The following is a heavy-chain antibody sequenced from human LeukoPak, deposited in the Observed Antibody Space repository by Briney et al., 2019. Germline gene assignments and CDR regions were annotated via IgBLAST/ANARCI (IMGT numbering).Heavy chain of an antibody. Sequence: SATLSLTCTVSGGSITSYYWSWIRQPPGKGLEWIGSIYYSGSTYYNPSLKSRVTISVDTSKNQFSLKLSSVTAADTAVYYCARHVTSSRFLEWLLSKGFDYWGQGTLVTVSS. V-gene: IGHV4-59*05. J-gene: IGHJ4*02. CDR3: ARHVTSSRFLEWLLSKGFDY. CDR2: IYYSGST. CDR1: GGSITSYY. D-gene: IGHD3-3*01.